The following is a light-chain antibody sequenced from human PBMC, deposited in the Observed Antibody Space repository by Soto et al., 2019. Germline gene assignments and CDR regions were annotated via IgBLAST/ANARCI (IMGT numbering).Light chain of an antibody. V-gene: IGLV1-44*01. CDR1: SSNLGSNS. J-gene: IGLJ1*01. CDR2: SDN. CDR3: QSYDKRLTAYV. Sequence: QSVLTQPPSASGTPGQRVTISCSGSSSNLGSNSVNWYQQVPGTAPKLLISSDNQRPSGVPDRLSASKSGTSASLAITGLQAEDEGHYYCQSYDKRLTAYVFGTGTKLTVL.